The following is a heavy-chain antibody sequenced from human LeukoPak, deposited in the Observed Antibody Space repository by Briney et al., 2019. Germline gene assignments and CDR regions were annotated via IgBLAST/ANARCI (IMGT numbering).Heavy chain of an antibody. CDR1: GYSFTTYD. J-gene: IGHJ4*02. D-gene: IGHD5-18*01. CDR2: MNPNSGNT. V-gene: IGHV1-8*01. CDR3: AKNVRDTGTFDY. Sequence: ASVKVSCKASGYSFTTYDINWVRQATGQGLEWMGWMNPNSGNTGYAQRFQGRVTMTRDTSISTAYMELNSLTSEDTAVYYCAKNVRDTGTFDYWGQGTLITVSS.